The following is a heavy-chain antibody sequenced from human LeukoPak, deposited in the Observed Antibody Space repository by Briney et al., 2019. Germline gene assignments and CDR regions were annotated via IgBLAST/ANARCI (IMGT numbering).Heavy chain of an antibody. Sequence: ASVKVSCKASGYTFTNYYIHWVRQAPGQGLEWMGMIIPSDGFTTYAQKFQGRVTMTTDTSTSTAYMELRSLRSDDTAVYYCATEIAAAGTKIPDYWGQGTLVTVSS. J-gene: IGHJ4*02. CDR2: IIPSDGFT. CDR1: GYTFTNYY. CDR3: ATEIAAAGTKIPDY. D-gene: IGHD6-13*01. V-gene: IGHV1-46*01.